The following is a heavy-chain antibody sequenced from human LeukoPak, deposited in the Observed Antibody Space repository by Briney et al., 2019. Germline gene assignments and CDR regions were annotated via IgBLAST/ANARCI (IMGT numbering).Heavy chain of an antibody. CDR2: ISDSGGST. CDR1: GITLSNYG. Sequence: PGGSLRLSCAVSGITLSNYGMSWVRQAPGKGLEWVAGISDSGGSTKYADSAKGRFTISRDNPKNTLSLQMSSLRAEDTAVYLCAKRGVVIRVFLVGFHKEAYYFDSWGQGALVTVSS. D-gene: IGHD3-10*01. J-gene: IGHJ4*02. CDR3: AKRGVVIRVFLVGFHKEAYYFDS. V-gene: IGHV3-23*01.